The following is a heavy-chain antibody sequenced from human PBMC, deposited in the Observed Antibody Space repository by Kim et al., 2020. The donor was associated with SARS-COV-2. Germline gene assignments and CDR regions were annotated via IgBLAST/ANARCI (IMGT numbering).Heavy chain of an antibody. D-gene: IGHD2-15*01. J-gene: IGHJ4*02. V-gene: IGHV3-23*01. CDR1: GFTFSSYA. CDR3: AKSEGGSGAQRGHY. Sequence: GGSLRLSCAASGFTFSSYAMSWVRQAPGKGLEWVSAISGSGGITDYADSVKGRFTISRDNPKKTLYLQMNSLRDEDTAVYYCAKSEGGSGAQRGHYWGQG. CDR2: ISGSGGIT.